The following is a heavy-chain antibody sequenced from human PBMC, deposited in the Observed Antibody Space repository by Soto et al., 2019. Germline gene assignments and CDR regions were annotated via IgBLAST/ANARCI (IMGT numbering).Heavy chain of an antibody. Sequence: QVQLQESGPGLVKPSQTLSLTCTVSGGSISSGGYYWSWIRQHPGKGLEWIGYIYYSGSTYYNPSLKIRVTVSVDTSKNQFSLKLSSVTAADTAVYYCARLSLPSHRYYYGMDVWGQGTTVTVSS. CDR3: ARLSLPSHRYYYGMDV. CDR2: IYYSGST. J-gene: IGHJ6*02. CDR1: GGSISSGGYY. V-gene: IGHV4-31*03. D-gene: IGHD1-26*01.